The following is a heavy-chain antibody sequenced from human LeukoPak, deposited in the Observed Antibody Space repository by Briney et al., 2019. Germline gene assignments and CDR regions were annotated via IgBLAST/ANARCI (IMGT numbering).Heavy chain of an antibody. CDR2: FDPEDGET. V-gene: IGHV1-24*01. CDR3: ATYYYGSGSYYKNVNWFDP. J-gene: IGHJ5*02. CDR1: GYTLTELS. D-gene: IGHD3-10*01. Sequence: ASVKVSCKVSGYTLTELSMHWVRQAPGKGLEWMGGFDPEDGETIYAQKFQGRVIMTEDTSTDTAYMELSSLRSEDTAVYYCATYYYGSGSYYKNVNWFDPWGQGTLVTVSS.